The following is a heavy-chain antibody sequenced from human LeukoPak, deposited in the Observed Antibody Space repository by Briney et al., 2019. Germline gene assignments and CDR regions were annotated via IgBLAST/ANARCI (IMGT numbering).Heavy chain of an antibody. J-gene: IGHJ4*02. D-gene: IGHD6-13*01. CDR2: FYHSGGT. CDR1: GSSISSYY. Sequence: SETLSLTCNVSGSSISSYYWSWIRQPPGEGLEWIGYFYHSGGTNYNPSLKGRATISVDTSKNEVSLKLRSVTAADTAVYHCARGASSSWYSLWKFWGQGTLVTVSS. V-gene: IGHV4-59*01. CDR3: ARGASSSWYSLWKF.